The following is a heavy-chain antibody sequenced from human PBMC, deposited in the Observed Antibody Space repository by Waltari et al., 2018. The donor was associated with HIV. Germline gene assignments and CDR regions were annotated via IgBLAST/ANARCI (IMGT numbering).Heavy chain of an antibody. CDR2: IFYTGST. J-gene: IGHJ6*03. Sequence: QVQLQESGPGLVKPSETLSLTCTVSGGSISRYYWSWIRQPPGKGLEWIGYIFYTGSTNYNPSLTSRVTISLDTSKNQFSLKLSSVTAADTAVYYCARNYFYYYMDVWGKGTTVTVSS. CDR3: ARNYFYYYMDV. V-gene: IGHV4-59*01. CDR1: GGSISRYY.